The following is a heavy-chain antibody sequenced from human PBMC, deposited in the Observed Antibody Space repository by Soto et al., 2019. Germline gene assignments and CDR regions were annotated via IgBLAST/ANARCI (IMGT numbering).Heavy chain of an antibody. Sequence: QVQLGESGGDVVQPGGSLRLSCAASGFTFTSFGMHWVRQAPGKGLEWVALVSHDGSNKYYADSVKGRFTISRDNSKNTLYLQMNSLRAEDTAEYFCAKDLYGDQGFDYWGQGTLVTVSS. CDR3: AKDLYGDQGFDY. CDR1: GFTFTSFG. CDR2: VSHDGSNK. D-gene: IGHD4-17*01. V-gene: IGHV3-30*18. J-gene: IGHJ4*02.